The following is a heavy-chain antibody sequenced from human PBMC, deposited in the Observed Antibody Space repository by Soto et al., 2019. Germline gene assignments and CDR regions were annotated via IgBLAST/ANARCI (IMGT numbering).Heavy chain of an antibody. CDR3: VSGGENFFDS. J-gene: IGHJ4*02. D-gene: IGHD2-21*01. V-gene: IGHV3-33*01. CDR1: GFNFNRFG. CDR2: IWFDGSKT. Sequence: QVQLVESGGGVVQPGRSLRLSCAASGFNFNRFGMHWVRQIAGKGPEWLAVIWFDGSKTYYADSVKGRFTISRDNSNNTLYLEMDSLRGDDTALYYCVSGGENFFDSWGQGTLVTVSS.